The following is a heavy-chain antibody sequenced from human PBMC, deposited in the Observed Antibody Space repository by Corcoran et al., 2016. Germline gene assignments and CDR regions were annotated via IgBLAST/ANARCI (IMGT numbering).Heavy chain of an antibody. V-gene: IGHV1-18*01. Sequence: QVQLVQSGVEVKKPGASVKVSCKASGYTFTSYSFSWVRQAPGQGLEWMGWISTYNGYTHYAQRLQGRVTMTTDTYTSTAYMELRSLRSDDTAVYYCARDPEGIAVAGTGNWFDPWGQGTLVTVSS. CDR1: GYTFTSYS. J-gene: IGHJ5*02. CDR3: ARDPEGIAVAGTGNWFDP. CDR2: ISTYNGYT. D-gene: IGHD6-19*01.